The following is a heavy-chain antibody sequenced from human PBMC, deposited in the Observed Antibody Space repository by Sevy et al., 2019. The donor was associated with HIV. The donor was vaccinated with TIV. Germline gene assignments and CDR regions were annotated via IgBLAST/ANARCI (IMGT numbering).Heavy chain of an antibody. V-gene: IGHV1-24*01. CDR3: ATGTDTAMVGDYYYGMDV. J-gene: IGHJ6*02. CDR2: FDPEDGET. D-gene: IGHD5-18*01. CDR1: GYTLTELS. Sequence: ASVKVSCKVSGYTLTELSMHWVRQAPGKGLAWMGGFDPEDGETIYAQKFQGRVTMTEDTSTDTAYMELSSLRSEDTAVYYCATGTDTAMVGDYYYGMDVWGQGTTVTVSS.